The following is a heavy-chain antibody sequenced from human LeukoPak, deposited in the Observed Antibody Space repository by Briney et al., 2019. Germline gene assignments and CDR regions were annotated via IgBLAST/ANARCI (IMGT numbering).Heavy chain of an antibody. Sequence: PSQTLSLTCTVSGRSISSGSYYWSWIRQPAGKGLEWIGRIYTSGSTNYNPSLKSRVTISVDTSKNQFYLKMSSVNAADTAVYYCERGNSGWPRFDYWGQGTLVTVSS. CDR2: IYTSGST. J-gene: IGHJ4*02. CDR1: GRSISSGSYY. CDR3: ERGNSGWPRFDY. V-gene: IGHV4-61*02. D-gene: IGHD1-26*01.